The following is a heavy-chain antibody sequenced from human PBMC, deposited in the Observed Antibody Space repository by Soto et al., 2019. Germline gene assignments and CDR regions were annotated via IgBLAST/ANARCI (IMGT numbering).Heavy chain of an antibody. J-gene: IGHJ4*02. D-gene: IGHD6-19*01. CDR2: ISYDGSNK. V-gene: IGHV3-30-3*01. CDR3: ARAPISVAGAPYYFDY. Sequence: VAVISYDGSNKYYADSVKGRFTISRDNSKNTLYLQMNSLRAEDTAVYYCARAPISVAGAPYYFDYWGQGTLVTVSS.